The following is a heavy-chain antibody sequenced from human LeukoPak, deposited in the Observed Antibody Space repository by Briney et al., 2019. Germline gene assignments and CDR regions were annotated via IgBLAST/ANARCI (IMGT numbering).Heavy chain of an antibody. CDR3: ARDGYDSSGYPFDP. Sequence: GGSLRLSCAASGFTFSVYPMSWVRQAPGKGLEGVSVIYSDDTTYYADSVKGRFTISRDNSKNTLFLQMNSLSAEDTAVYYCARDGYDSSGYPFDPWGQGTLVTVSS. D-gene: IGHD3-22*01. CDR1: GFTFSVYP. CDR2: IYSDDTT. J-gene: IGHJ5*02. V-gene: IGHV3-66*01.